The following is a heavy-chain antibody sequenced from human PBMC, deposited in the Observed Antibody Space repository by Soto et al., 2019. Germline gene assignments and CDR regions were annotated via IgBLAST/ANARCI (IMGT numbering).Heavy chain of an antibody. J-gene: IGHJ4*02. CDR2: SFSSGGT. Sequence: GGSLRLSCAAFGFTLDKYTMGWVRQAPGKGLEWVAESFSSGGTQYADSVKGRFTISRDNSRNMVFLQMNGLRVEDTALYYCARDRGPDGIWTFDSWGQGALVTVSS. CDR1: GFTLDKYT. V-gene: IGHV3-53*01. D-gene: IGHD3-9*01. CDR3: ARDRGPDGIWTFDS.